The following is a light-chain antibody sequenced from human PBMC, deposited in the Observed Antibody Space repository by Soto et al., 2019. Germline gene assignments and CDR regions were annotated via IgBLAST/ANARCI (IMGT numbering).Light chain of an antibody. CDR3: QQYDYYWP. Sequence: EMVMTQSPATLSLSPGERATLSCRASQSVSNNLAWYQQKRGQSPRLLIYGASTRATGIPARFSGSGSGTEFTLTISSLQSEDFAVYYCQQYDYYWPFGQGTKVEIK. V-gene: IGKV3-15*01. CDR2: GAS. J-gene: IGKJ1*01. CDR1: QSVSNN.